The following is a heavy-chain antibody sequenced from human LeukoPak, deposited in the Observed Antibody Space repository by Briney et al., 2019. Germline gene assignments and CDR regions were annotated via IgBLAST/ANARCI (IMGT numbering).Heavy chain of an antibody. CDR1: GFTFSSYA. Sequence: GGSLRLSCAASGFTFSSYAMHWVRQAPGKGLEWVAVISYVGSNKYYADSVKGRFTIPRDNPKNTLYLQMNSLRAEDTAVYYCARDQYSGSYGYYYYMDVWGEGTTVTVSS. CDR3: ARDQYSGSYGYYYYMDV. V-gene: IGHV3-30-3*01. CDR2: ISYVGSNK. J-gene: IGHJ6*03. D-gene: IGHD1-26*01.